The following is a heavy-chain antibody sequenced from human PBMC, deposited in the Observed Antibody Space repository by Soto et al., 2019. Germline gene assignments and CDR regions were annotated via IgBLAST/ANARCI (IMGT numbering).Heavy chain of an antibody. V-gene: IGHV1-69*13. CDR2: IIPIFGTA. J-gene: IGHJ4*03. CDR3: ARVNRPYDFRSSLDY. CDR1: GGTFSSYA. D-gene: IGHD6-6*01. Sequence: GASVKVSCKASGGTFSSYAISWVRQAPGQGLEWMGGIIPIFGTANYAQKFQGRVTITADESTSTAYMGLSSLRSEDTAVYYCARVNRPYDFRSSLDYWGQGTTVTVSS.